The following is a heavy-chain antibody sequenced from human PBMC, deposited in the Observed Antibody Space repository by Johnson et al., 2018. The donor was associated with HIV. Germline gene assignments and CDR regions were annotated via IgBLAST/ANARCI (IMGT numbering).Heavy chain of an antibody. CDR3: ARGGLGDYVVAFDI. CDR2: ISYDGSNK. Sequence: QEQLVESGGGVVRRGGSLRLSCAASGFTFSSYAMHWVRQAPGKGLEWVAVISYDGSNKYYAASVKGRFTISRDNSKNTLYLQMNSLRAEDTAVYYCARGGLGDYVVAFDIWGQGTMVTVSP. V-gene: IGHV3-30-3*01. J-gene: IGHJ3*02. CDR1: GFTFSSYA. D-gene: IGHD4-17*01.